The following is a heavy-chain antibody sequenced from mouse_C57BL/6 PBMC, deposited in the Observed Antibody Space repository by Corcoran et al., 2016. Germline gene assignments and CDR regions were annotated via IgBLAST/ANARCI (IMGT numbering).Heavy chain of an antibody. CDR2: INPYNGGT. J-gene: IGHJ3*01. V-gene: IGHV1-19*01. CDR3: ARRGTTAIPFAY. Sequence: EVQLQQSGPVLVKPGASVKMSCKASGYTFTDYYMNWVKQSHGKSLEWIGVINPYNGGTSYNQKFKGKATLTVDKSSSTAYMELNSLASEDSAVYYCARRGTTAIPFAYWGQGTLVTVSA. D-gene: IGHD1-2*01. CDR1: GYTFTDYY.